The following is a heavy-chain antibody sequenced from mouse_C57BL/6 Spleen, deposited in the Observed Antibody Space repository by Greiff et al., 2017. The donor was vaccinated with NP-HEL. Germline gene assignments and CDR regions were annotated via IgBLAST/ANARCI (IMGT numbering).Heavy chain of an antibody. CDR1: GYTFTSYW. CDR3: ATSTTTVVAHGYFDV. Sequence: VQLQQPGAELVRPGSSVKLSCKASGYTFTSYWMHWVKQRPIQGLEWIGNIDPSDSETPYNQKFKDKATLTVDKSSSTAYMQLSSLTSDDSAVYYCATSTTTVVAHGYFDVWGTGTTVTVSS. D-gene: IGHD1-1*01. CDR2: IDPSDSET. J-gene: IGHJ1*03. V-gene: IGHV1-52*01.